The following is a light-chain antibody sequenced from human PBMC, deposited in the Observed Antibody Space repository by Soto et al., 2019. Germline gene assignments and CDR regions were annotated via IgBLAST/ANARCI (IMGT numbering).Light chain of an antibody. CDR2: DVF. CDR1: SNAVGVYTF. Sequence: QSALTQPRSVSGFPGQSVTISCAGISNAVGVYTFVSWYQHHPDKAPKLIIYDVFHRPSGVPDRFSGSRSGNTASLTVSGVQAEDEADYYCCSYASNFAIFGGGTKLTVL. V-gene: IGLV2-11*01. J-gene: IGLJ2*01. CDR3: CSYASNFAI.